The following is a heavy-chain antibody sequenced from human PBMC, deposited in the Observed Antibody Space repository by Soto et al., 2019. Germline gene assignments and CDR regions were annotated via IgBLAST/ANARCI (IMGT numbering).Heavy chain of an antibody. Sequence: EVQLLESGGGLVQPGGSLRLSCAASGFTFSNYAMSWVRQAPGQGLEWVASITGSDVTTYYADSVKGRVTISKDNSRNTLYLQMNSLSAEDTAVYYCAKATQSGERGYCTSTSCAAEYFQGWGQGARVAVSS. CDR3: AKATQSGERGYCTSTSCAAEYFQG. CDR2: ITGSDVTT. D-gene: IGHD2-2*01. CDR1: GFTFSNYA. V-gene: IGHV3-23*01. J-gene: IGHJ1*01.